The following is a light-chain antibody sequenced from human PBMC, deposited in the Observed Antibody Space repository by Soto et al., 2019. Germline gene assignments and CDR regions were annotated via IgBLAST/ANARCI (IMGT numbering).Light chain of an antibody. Sequence: QSALTQPVSVSGSPGQSITISCTGTSSDVGGYNYVSWYQQHPGKAPKLMIFEVSNRASGVSTRFSGSKSGNTASLTISGLPAEDEADYYCSPYARSSPYVFGTGTQLTVL. V-gene: IGLV2-14*01. CDR3: SPYARSSPYV. J-gene: IGLJ1*01. CDR1: SSDVGGYNY. CDR2: EVS.